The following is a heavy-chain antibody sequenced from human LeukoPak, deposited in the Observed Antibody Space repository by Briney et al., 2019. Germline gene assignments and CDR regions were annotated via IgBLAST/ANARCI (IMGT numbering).Heavy chain of an antibody. CDR2: ISGSGGST. CDR3: AKGYCSSTSCYAFDY. J-gene: IGHJ4*02. V-gene: IGHV3-23*01. D-gene: IGHD2-2*01. CDR1: GFTFSSYA. Sequence: GGSLRLSCAASGFTFSSYAMSWVRQAPGKGLEWVSAISGSGGSTYYADSVKGRFTISRDNSKNTLYLQMNSLSAEDTAVYYCAKGYCSSTSCYAFDYWGQGTLVTVSS.